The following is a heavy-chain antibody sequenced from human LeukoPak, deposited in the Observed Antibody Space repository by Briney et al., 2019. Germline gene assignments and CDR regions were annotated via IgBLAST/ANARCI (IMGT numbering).Heavy chain of an antibody. V-gene: IGHV4-4*07. CDR2: IYTSGST. CDR1: DGYNRSYY. D-gene: IGHD2-2*01. CDR3: AREDPGWYCSSTSCYGRAFDI. J-gene: IGHJ3*02. Sequence: SETLFLTCTGSDGYNRSYYWSWIRQPAGKGLEWIGRIYTSGSTNYNPSPKSRVTMSVDTSNNEFTLKLSSVTAADTAVYYCAREDPGWYCSSTSCYGRAFDIWGQGTMVTVSS.